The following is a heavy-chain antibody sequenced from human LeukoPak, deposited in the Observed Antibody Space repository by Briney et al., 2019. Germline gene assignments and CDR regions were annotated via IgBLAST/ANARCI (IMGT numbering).Heavy chain of an antibody. V-gene: IGHV1-18*01. Sequence: ASVKVSCKASGYTFTSYGINWVRQAPGQGLEWMGWISVYNGDTNYAQKLQGRVTMTTDTPTNTAYMELRSLRSDDTAVYYCAGAVTVTTGPLGYWGQGTLVTVSS. D-gene: IGHD4-17*01. J-gene: IGHJ4*02. CDR1: GYTFTSYG. CDR3: AGAVTVTTGPLGY. CDR2: ISVYNGDT.